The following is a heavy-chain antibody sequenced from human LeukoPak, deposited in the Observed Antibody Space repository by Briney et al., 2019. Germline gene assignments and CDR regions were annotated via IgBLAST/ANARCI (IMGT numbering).Heavy chain of an antibody. CDR3: ASHHYYDSSGYLEYFQH. V-gene: IGHV3-23*01. J-gene: IGHJ1*01. CDR2: ISGSGGST. Sequence: GGSLRLSCAAYGFTFSSYAMSWVRQAPGKGLEWVSAISGSGGSTYYADSVKGRFTISRDNSKNTLYLQMNSLRAEDTAVYYCASHHYYDSSGYLEYFQHWGQGTLVTVSS. D-gene: IGHD3-22*01. CDR1: GFTFSSYA.